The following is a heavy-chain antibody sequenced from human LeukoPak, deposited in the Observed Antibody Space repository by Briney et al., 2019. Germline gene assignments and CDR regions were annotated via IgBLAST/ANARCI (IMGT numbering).Heavy chain of an antibody. CDR2: ISYDGSNK. Sequence: PGRSLRLSCAASGFTFSSYAMHWVRQAPGKGLERVAVISYDGSNKYYADSVKGRFTISRDNSKNTLYLQMNSLRAEDTAVYYCATGNDILTGYGRSYWGQGTLVTVSS. CDR3: ATGNDILTGYGRSY. CDR1: GFTFSSYA. D-gene: IGHD3-9*01. J-gene: IGHJ4*02. V-gene: IGHV3-30*04.